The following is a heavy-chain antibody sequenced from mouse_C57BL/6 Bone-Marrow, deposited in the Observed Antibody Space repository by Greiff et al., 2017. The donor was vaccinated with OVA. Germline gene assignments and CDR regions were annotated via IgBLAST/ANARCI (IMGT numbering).Heavy chain of an antibody. Sequence: QLQESGPGMVKPSQSLSLTCTVTGYSITSGYDWHWIRHFPGNKLEWMGYISYSGSTNYNPSLKSRISITHDTSKNHFFLKLNSVTTEDTATYYCARGTTVVAPWGQGTLVTVSA. CDR2: ISYSGST. D-gene: IGHD1-1*01. V-gene: IGHV3-1*01. J-gene: IGHJ3*01. CDR3: ARGTTVVAP. CDR1: GYSITSGYD.